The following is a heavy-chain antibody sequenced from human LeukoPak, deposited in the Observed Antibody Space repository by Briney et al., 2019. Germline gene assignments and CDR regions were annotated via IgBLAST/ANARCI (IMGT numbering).Heavy chain of an antibody. CDR3: ARDSSGLRGMDV. D-gene: IGHD6-19*01. Sequence: GGSLRLSCAGSGFTVGSNYMHWVRQAPGKGLEWVSVIYSGGTTYYADAVKGSFTISRDTSKNTVHLQMNSLRAEDTAVYYCARDSSGLRGMDVWGQGTTVTVSS. CDR2: IYSGGTT. CDR1: GFTVGSNY. V-gene: IGHV3-66*01. J-gene: IGHJ6*02.